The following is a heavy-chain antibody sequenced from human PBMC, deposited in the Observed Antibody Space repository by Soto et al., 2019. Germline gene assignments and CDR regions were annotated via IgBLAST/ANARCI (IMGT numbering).Heavy chain of an antibody. CDR1: GGTFSSYA. V-gene: IGHV1-69*13. D-gene: IGHD6-13*01. Sequence: SVKVSCKASGGTFSSYAISWARQAPGQGLEWMGGIIPIFGTANYAQKFQGRVTITADESTSTAYMELSSLRSEDTAVYYCARAIRAAAGTLRHYYYYYGMDVWGQGTTVTVSS. J-gene: IGHJ6*02. CDR2: IIPIFGTA. CDR3: ARAIRAAAGTLRHYYYYYGMDV.